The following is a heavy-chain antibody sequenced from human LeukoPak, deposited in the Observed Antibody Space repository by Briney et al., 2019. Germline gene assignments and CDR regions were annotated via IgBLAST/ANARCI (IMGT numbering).Heavy chain of an antibody. CDR1: GGSISTYF. V-gene: IGHV4-4*07. D-gene: IGHD2-15*01. CDR3: ARDRGGSPFDY. J-gene: IGHJ4*02. Sequence: PSETLSLTCTVSGGSISTYFWNWIRQSAGKGLVWIGRIYTSGSANNNPSLKSRVTMSIDTSKNQFSLKLSSVTAADTAVYYCARDRGGSPFDYWGQGTLVTVSS. CDR2: IYTSGSA.